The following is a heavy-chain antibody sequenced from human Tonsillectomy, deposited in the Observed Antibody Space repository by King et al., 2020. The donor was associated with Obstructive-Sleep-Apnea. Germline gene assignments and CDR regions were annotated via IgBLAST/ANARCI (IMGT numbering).Heavy chain of an antibody. CDR3: ARGGYDSSGYSLN. CDR1: GFTFINYY. D-gene: IGHD3-22*01. CDR2: MSVSTRYT. J-gene: IGHJ4*02. Sequence: VQLVEAGGGLVKPGGSLRLSCAASGFTFINYYMSWIRQAPGKRLEWVSSMSVSTRYTNYADSLKGRFTISRDNAKQSLFLQMNSLRVEDTAVYYCARGGYDSSGYSLNWGQGTLVTVSS. V-gene: IGHV3-11*06.